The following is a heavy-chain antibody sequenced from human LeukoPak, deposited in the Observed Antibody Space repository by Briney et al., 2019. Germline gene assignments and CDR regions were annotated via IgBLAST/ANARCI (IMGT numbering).Heavy chain of an antibody. Sequence: GGSLRLSCAVSGFSFSNYWMDWVRQAPGKGLEWVANIKQDGSEIYYVDSVKGRFTISRDNAKNSLYLQMNSLRAEDTAVYYCAKGGEWLRLIDYWGQGTLVTVSS. V-gene: IGHV3-7*01. J-gene: IGHJ4*02. CDR2: IKQDGSEI. CDR1: GFSFSNYW. CDR3: AKGGEWLRLIDY. D-gene: IGHD5-12*01.